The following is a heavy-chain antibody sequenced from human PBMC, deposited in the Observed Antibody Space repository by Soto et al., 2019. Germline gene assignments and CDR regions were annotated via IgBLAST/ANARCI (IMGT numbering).Heavy chain of an antibody. V-gene: IGHV3-33*03. CDR2: TWYDGSNK. Sequence: GGSLRLSCAASGFPFSSYGMHWVRQAPGKGLDWVGVTWYDGSNKDYAESVKGRFTISRDNSKNMLYLQMNSLRADDTAVYYCPSSINWGQGTLVTVSS. CDR3: PSSIN. CDR1: GFPFSSYG. J-gene: IGHJ4*02.